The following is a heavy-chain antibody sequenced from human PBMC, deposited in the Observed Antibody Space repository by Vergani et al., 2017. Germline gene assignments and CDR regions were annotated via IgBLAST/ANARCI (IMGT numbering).Heavy chain of an antibody. V-gene: IGHV4-31*03. CDR2: IYYSGST. Sequence: QVQLQESGPGLVKPSQTLSLTCTVSGGSISSGGYYWSWIRQHPGKGLEWIGYIYYSGSTYYNPSLKSRVTISVDTSKNQFSLKLSSVTAADTAVYYCARGRTIFGVAFNWFDPWGQGTLVTVSS. CDR1: GGSISSGGYY. J-gene: IGHJ5*02. D-gene: IGHD3-3*01. CDR3: ARGRTIFGVAFNWFDP.